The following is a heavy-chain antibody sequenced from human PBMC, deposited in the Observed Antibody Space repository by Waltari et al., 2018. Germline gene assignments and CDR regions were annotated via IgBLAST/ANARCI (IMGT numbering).Heavy chain of an antibody. CDR2: INHSGST. Sequence: QVQLQQWGAGLLKPSETLSLTCAVYGGSFSGYYWSWIRQPPGKGLEWIGEINHSGSTNYNPSLKSRVTISVDTSKNQFSLKLSSVTAADTAVYYCARGETCSSSCPTYWGQGTLVTVSS. CDR3: ARGETCSSSCPTY. V-gene: IGHV4-34*01. D-gene: IGHD6-13*01. CDR1: GGSFSGYY. J-gene: IGHJ4*02.